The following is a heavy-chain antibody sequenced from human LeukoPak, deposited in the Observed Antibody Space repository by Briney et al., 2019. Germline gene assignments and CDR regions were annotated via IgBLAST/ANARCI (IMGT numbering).Heavy chain of an antibody. Sequence: GGSLRLSCSASGFTFSRYAMHWVRQAPGKGLEYVSGINDNGGRTHYGDSVKGRFSISRDNSKNTLHLEMSTLRAEDTALYYCVKDVGGSYAFDYWGQGILVTVAS. D-gene: IGHD1-26*01. J-gene: IGHJ4*01. CDR2: INDNGGRT. CDR1: GFTFSRYA. V-gene: IGHV3-64D*09. CDR3: VKDVGGSYAFDY.